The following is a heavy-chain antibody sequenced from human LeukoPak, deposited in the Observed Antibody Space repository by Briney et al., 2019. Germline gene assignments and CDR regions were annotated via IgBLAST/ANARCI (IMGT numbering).Heavy chain of an antibody. V-gene: IGHV4-59*01. CDR1: AGSISSYY. CDR2: IYYSGST. CDR3: ARGDSYGYDFDY. D-gene: IGHD5-18*01. J-gene: IGHJ4*02. Sequence: SETLSLTCTVSAGSISSYYWSWIRQPPGKGLEGIGYIYYSGSTNYNPSLKSRVTISVDTSKNQFSLKLSSVTAADTAVYYCARGDSYGYDFDYWGQGTLVTVSS.